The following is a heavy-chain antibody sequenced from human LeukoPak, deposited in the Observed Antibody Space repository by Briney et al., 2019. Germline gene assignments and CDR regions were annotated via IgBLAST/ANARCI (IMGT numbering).Heavy chain of an antibody. D-gene: IGHD2-21*02. Sequence: NPSETLSLTCTVSGGSISSGGYYWSWIRQHPGTGLEWIGYIYYSGSTYYNPSLKSRVTISVDTSKNQFSLKLSSVTAADTAVYYCARGCGGDCEGGMGHFDYWGQGTLVTVSS. CDR3: ARGCGGDCEGGMGHFDY. V-gene: IGHV4-31*03. CDR2: IYYSGST. J-gene: IGHJ4*02. CDR1: GGSISSGGYY.